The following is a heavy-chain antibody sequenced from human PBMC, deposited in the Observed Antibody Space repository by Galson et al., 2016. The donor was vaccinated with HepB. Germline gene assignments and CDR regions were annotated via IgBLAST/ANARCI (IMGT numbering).Heavy chain of an antibody. CDR2: TDGINK. V-gene: IGHV3-30-3*01. Sequence: SLRLSCAVSGFPFSNYAMHWVRQAPGKGLEWVAVTDGINKYYADSVKGRFTISRDDSKNTLHLQMDNLRAEDTALYYCASAPSRGVWGQGTTVTVSS. CDR3: ASAPSRGV. J-gene: IGHJ6*02. CDR1: GFPFSNYA. D-gene: IGHD3-10*01.